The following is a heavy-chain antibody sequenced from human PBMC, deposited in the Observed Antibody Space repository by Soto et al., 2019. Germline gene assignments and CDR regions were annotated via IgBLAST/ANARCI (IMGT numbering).Heavy chain of an antibody. CDR3: ARPSGSSWYDWFDP. D-gene: IGHD6-13*01. Sequence: WVTLSLTCTVSGGSISSSSYYWGWIRQPPGKGLEWIGSIYYSGSTYYNPSLKSRVTISVDTSKNQFSLKLSSVTAADTAVYYCARPSGSSWYDWFDPWGQGTLVTVSS. J-gene: IGHJ5*02. V-gene: IGHV4-39*01. CDR2: IYYSGST. CDR1: GGSISSSSYY.